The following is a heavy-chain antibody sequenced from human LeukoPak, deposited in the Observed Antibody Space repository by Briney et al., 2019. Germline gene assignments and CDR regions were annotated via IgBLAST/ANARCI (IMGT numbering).Heavy chain of an antibody. D-gene: IGHD2/OR15-2a*01. CDR1: GFTFSSYS. CDR2: ISSSSSYI. CDR3: ASFLSSPFHY. J-gene: IGHJ4*02. Sequence: GGSLRLSCAASGFTFSSYSMNWVRQAPGKGLEWVSSISSSSSYIYYADSVKGRFTISRDNSKNTLYLQMNSLRAEDTAVYYCASFLSSPFHYWGQGTLVTVSS. V-gene: IGHV3-21*01.